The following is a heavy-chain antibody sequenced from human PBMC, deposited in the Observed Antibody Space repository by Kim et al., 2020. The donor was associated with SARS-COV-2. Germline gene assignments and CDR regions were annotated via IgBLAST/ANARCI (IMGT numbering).Heavy chain of an antibody. CDR1: GYTFTGYY. J-gene: IGHJ4*02. CDR3: FRRHQLLYNARGIAVAASTSDY. V-gene: IGHV1-2*02. CDR2: INPNSGGT. Sequence: ASVKVSCKASGYTFTGYYMHWVRQAPGQGLEWMGWINPNSGGTNYAQKFQGRVTMTRDTSISTAYMELSRLRSDDTAVYYCFRRHQLLYNARGIAVAASTSDYWGQGTLVTVSS. D-gene: IGHD6-19*01.